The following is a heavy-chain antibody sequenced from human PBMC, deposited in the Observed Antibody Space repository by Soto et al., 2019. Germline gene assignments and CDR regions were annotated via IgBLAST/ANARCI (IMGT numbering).Heavy chain of an antibody. CDR3: GRDGTLTRVTTGNS. J-gene: IGHJ5*01. V-gene: IGHV4-4*02. Sequence: QVQLQESGPGLVKPSGTLSLTCAVSGGSISSSNWWSWVRQPPGKGLEWIGEIYHSGSTNYNPSPEGRLTSTENTSKNVSSLRLGSGPARYGAVYYCGRDGTLTRVTTGNSGAEGPLAPVS. D-gene: IGHD4-17*01. CDR2: IYHSGST. CDR1: GGSISSSNW.